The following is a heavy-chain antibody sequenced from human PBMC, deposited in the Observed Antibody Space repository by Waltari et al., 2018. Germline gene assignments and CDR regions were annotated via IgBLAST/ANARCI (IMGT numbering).Heavy chain of an antibody. J-gene: IGHJ4*02. CDR2: ISGSGEST. Sequence: EVHLLESGGGLVQPGGSLKLSCEASGFPFPTYALHWVRQAPGKGTEWVSAISGSGESTYYADSVKGRFSISRDNPKNTLYLQMSSLRAEDTAVYYCAKGTNMVITHSYFDCWGQGILVTVSS. D-gene: IGHD2-21*01. CDR3: AKGTNMVITHSYFDC. V-gene: IGHV3-23*01. CDR1: GFPFPTYA.